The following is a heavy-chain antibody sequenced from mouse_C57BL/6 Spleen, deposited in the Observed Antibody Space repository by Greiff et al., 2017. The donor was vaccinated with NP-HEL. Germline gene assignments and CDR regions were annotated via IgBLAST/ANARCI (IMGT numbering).Heavy chain of an antibody. CDR3: ARSYSNYEGYFDY. J-gene: IGHJ2*01. V-gene: IGHV2-2*01. Sequence: VQLQQSGPGLVQPSQSLSITCTVSGFSLTSYGVHWVRQSPGKGLEWLGVIWSGGSTDYNAAFISRLSISKDNSKSQVFFKMNSLQADDTAIYYCARSYSNYEGYFDYWGQGTTLTVSS. CDR2: IWSGGST. D-gene: IGHD2-5*01. CDR1: GFSLTSYG.